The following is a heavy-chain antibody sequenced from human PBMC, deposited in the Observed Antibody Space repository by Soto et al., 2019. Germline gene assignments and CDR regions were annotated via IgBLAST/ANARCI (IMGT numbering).Heavy chain of an antibody. J-gene: IGHJ4*02. CDR2: ISGSGGST. CDR3: AKGPLNYDFWSGSDY. CDR1: GFTFSSYA. Sequence: EVQLLESGGGLVQPGGSLRLSCAASGFTFSSYAMSWVRQAPGKGLEWVSAISGSGGSTYYADSVKGRFTISRDNSKNTLYLQMNRLRAEDTAVYYCAKGPLNYDFWSGSDYWGQGTLVTVSS. V-gene: IGHV3-23*01. D-gene: IGHD3-3*01.